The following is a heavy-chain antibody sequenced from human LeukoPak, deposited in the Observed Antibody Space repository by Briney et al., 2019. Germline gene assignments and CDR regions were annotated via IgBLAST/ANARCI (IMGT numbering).Heavy chain of an antibody. CDR2: VKSDGSRT. D-gene: IGHD2-2*01. Sequence: GGSLRLSCAASGFTFSSYWMHWVRQAPGKGLVWVSRVKSDGSRTTYADSVKGRFTISRDNAKNTVYLQMSSLTVEDTALYYCSRSPQNCETTTCYDALDFWGQGTMVTVSS. CDR1: GFTFSSYW. V-gene: IGHV3-74*01. J-gene: IGHJ3*01. CDR3: SRSPQNCETTTCYDALDF.